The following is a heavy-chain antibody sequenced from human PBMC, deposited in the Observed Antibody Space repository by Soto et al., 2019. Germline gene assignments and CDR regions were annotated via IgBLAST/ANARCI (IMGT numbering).Heavy chain of an antibody. V-gene: IGHV4-59*01. J-gene: IGHJ4*02. CDR1: GDSINGYS. Sequence: SETLSLTCTVSGDSINGYSWSWIRQPPGKGLEWIGYIYNSGSTTYNPSLKSRLTMSIDTSEKQFSLKLSSVTAADTAVYYCAGDYGSGSYRFDYWGQGALVTVPQ. CDR2: IYNSGST. D-gene: IGHD3-10*01. CDR3: AGDYGSGSYRFDY.